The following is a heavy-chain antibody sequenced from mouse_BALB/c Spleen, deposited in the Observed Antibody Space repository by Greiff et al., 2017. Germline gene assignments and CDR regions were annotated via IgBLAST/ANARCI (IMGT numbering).Heavy chain of an antibody. CDR3: AGRYDDEFDY. V-gene: IGHV5-6*01. J-gene: IGHJ2*01. CDR1: GFTFSSYG. CDR2: ISSGGSYT. D-gene: IGHD2-14*01. Sequence: EVQLVESGGDLVKPGGSLKLSCAASGFTFSSYGMSWVRQTPDKRLEWVATISSGGSYTYYPDSVKGRFTISRDNAKNTLYLQMSSLKSEDTAMYYCAGRYDDEFDYWGQGTTLTVSS.